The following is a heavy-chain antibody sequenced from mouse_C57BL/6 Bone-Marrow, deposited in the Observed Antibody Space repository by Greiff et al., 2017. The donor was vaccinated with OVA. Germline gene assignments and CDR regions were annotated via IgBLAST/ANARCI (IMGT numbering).Heavy chain of an antibody. CDR3: ARGGSPWFAY. CDR2: INPYNGGT. CDR1: GYTFTDYY. Sequence: EVMLVESGPVLVKPGASVKMSCKASGYTFTDYYMNWVKQSHGKSLEWIGVINPYNGGTSYNQKFKGKATLTVDKSSSTAYMELNSLTSEDSAVYYCARGGSPWFAYWGQGTLVTVSA. V-gene: IGHV1-19*01. J-gene: IGHJ3*01.